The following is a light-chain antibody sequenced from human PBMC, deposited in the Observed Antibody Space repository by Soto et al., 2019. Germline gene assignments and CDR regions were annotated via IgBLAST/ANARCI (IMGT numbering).Light chain of an antibody. J-gene: IGKJ4*01. CDR1: QDINIA. V-gene: IGKV1-12*01. CDR3: QQGNSFPLT. CDR2: TAS. Sequence: DLQLTQSPSSVSASVGDRVTITCRASQDINIALAWFQQKPGGAPRLMIYTASSLDSGVPSRFSGSGSGTDFTLTISSLQPEDFATYYCQQGNSFPLTFCGGTKVEI.